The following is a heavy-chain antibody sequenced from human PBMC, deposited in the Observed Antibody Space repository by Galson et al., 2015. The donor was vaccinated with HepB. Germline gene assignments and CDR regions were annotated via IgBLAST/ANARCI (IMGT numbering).Heavy chain of an antibody. J-gene: IGHJ4*02. D-gene: IGHD5-12*01. V-gene: IGHV1-2*02. CDR2: INPNSGGT. CDR3: ATPPLYSGYDRGDY. Sequence: SVKVSCKASGYTFTGYYMHWVRQAPGQGLEWMGWINPNSGGTSYAQKFQGRVTMTRDTSISTAYMELSRLRSDDTAVYYCATPPLYSGYDRGDYWGQGTLVTVFS. CDR1: GYTFTGYY.